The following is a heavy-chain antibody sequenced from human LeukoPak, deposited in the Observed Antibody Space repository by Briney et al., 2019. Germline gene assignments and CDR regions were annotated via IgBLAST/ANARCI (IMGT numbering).Heavy chain of an antibody. V-gene: IGHV3-48*03. CDR1: GFTFSSYE. CDR2: ISSSGSTI. Sequence: GGSLRLSCAASGFTFSSYEMNWVRQAPGKGLEWVSYISSSGSTIYYAGSVKGRFTISRDNSKNTLYLQMNSLRAEDTAVYYCAKDDYDSSGYYFGTGDYWGQGTLVTVSS. CDR3: AKDDYDSSGYYFGTGDY. D-gene: IGHD3-22*01. J-gene: IGHJ4*02.